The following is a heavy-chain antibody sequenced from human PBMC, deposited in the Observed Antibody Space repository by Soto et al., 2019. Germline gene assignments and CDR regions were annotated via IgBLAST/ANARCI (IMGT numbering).Heavy chain of an antibody. CDR3: SRDKGDFWSGYPLNWFDP. CDR1: GYTFTGYY. J-gene: IGHJ5*02. D-gene: IGHD3-3*01. CDR2: INPNSGGT. V-gene: IGHV1-2*02. Sequence: ASVKVSCKASGYTFTGYYMHWVRQAPGQGLEWMGWINPNSGGTNYAQKFQGRVTMTRDTSISTAYMELSRLRSDDTAVYYCSRDKGDFWSGYPLNWFDPWGQGTLVTVSS.